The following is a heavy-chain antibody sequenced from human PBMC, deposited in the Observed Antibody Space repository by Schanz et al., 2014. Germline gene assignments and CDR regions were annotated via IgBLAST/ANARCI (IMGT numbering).Heavy chain of an antibody. CDR3: ARDRRRYCSTASCLHDNWFDP. Sequence: QVQLVQSGAEVKKPGASVKVSCKASGYTFTSYGISWVRQAPGQGLEWMGWINGYNGHTLYAQKFQGRVTMTIDPYTSTAYMELRSLRADDTAVYYCARDRRRYCSTASCLHDNWFDPWGQGTLVTVSS. CDR2: INGYNGHT. D-gene: IGHD2-2*01. V-gene: IGHV1-18*01. CDR1: GYTFTSYG. J-gene: IGHJ5*02.